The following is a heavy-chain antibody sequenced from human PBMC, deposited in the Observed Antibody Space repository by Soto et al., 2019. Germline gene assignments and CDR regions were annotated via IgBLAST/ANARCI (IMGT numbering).Heavy chain of an antibody. J-gene: IGHJ4*02. CDR2: IRHDGSEK. Sequence: EVQLVESGGGLVQPGGSLRLSCAASGLIFSHYWMSWVRQAPGMGLEWVANIRHDGSEKYYVDSVKGRFTISRDNTKNSLYLQVDSLRDEDTAVYYCAVFGRTTGFDYWGQGTLVTVSS. D-gene: IGHD4-17*01. CDR3: AVFGRTTGFDY. CDR1: GLIFSHYW. V-gene: IGHV3-7*01.